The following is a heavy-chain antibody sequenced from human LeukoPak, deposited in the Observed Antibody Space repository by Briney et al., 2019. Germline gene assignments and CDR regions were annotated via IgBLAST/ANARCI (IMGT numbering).Heavy chain of an antibody. J-gene: IGHJ4*02. V-gene: IGHV3-48*03. CDR3: AGGWLQSSPFDY. Sequence: GGSLRLSCAASGFTFSSYEMNWVRQAPGKGLEWVSYISSSGSTIYYADSVKGRFTISRDNAKNSLYLQMNSLRAEDTAVYYCAGGWLQSSPFDYWGQGTLVTVSS. D-gene: IGHD5-24*01. CDR2: ISSSGSTI. CDR1: GFTFSSYE.